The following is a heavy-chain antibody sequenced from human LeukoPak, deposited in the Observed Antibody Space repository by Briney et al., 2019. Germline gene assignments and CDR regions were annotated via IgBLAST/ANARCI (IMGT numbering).Heavy chain of an antibody. D-gene: IGHD6-6*01. Sequence: PSETLSPTCTVSGGSISSSSYYWGWIRQPPGKGLEWIGYIYYSGSTNYNPSLKSRVTMSVDTSKNQFSLKLSSVTAADTAVYYCARSSSRGNYFDYWGQGTLVTVSS. CDR2: IYYSGST. CDR1: GGSISSSSYY. CDR3: ARSSSRGNYFDY. V-gene: IGHV4-61*05. J-gene: IGHJ4*02.